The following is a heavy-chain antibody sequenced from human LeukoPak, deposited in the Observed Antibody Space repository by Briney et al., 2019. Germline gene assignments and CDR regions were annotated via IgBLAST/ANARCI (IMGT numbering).Heavy chain of an antibody. CDR1: GFTFSNYA. CDR2: ISGSGGST. D-gene: IGHD5-18*01. J-gene: IGHJ4*02. CDR3: AQGRLGYSYGAFDH. V-gene: IGHV3-23*01. Sequence: GGSLRLSCAASGFTFSNYAMSWVRQAPGKGLEWVSVISGSGGSTNFADSVKGRFTSSRDNSKNTLYLQMHSLRVEDTAVYYCAQGRLGYSYGAFDHWGQGTLVTVSS.